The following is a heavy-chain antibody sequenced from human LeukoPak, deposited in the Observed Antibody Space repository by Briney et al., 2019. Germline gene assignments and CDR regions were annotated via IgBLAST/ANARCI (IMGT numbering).Heavy chain of an antibody. CDR3: ARDQGQRRDVYNVWWED. D-gene: IGHD5-24*01. Sequence: ASVKVSCKASGYTFTNYGISWVPQAPGQGLEGMGWISGYNGNTNHAEKFQGRVTMTTDTSTSTAYIALRSRRSDDTAVYYCARDQGQRRDVYNVWWEDWGQGTLVTVSS. CDR2: ISGYNGNT. J-gene: IGHJ4*02. V-gene: IGHV1-18*01. CDR1: GYTFTNYG.